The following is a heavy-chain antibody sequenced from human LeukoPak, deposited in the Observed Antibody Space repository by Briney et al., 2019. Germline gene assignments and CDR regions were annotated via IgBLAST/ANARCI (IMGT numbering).Heavy chain of an antibody. D-gene: IGHD6-19*01. CDR3: ARAVAPRGYYYYGMDV. CDR1: GGSISSYY. Sequence: SETLSLTCTVSGGSISSYYWSWIRQPPGKGLGWIGYIYYSGSTNYNPSLKSRVTISVDTSKNQFSLKLSSVTAADTAVYYCARAVAPRGYYYYGMDVWGEGTTVTVSS. CDR2: IYYSGST. J-gene: IGHJ6*04. V-gene: IGHV4-59*08.